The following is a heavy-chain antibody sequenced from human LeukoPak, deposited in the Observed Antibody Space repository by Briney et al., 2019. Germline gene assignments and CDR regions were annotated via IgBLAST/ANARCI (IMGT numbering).Heavy chain of an antibody. CDR3: ARNQLGSGWHSSAY. D-gene: IGHD6-19*01. Sequence: NPSETLSLTCTVSGGSTNNYYWTWIRQAPGKGLEWIGYISDIGRTNYNPSLKSRVTISVDTSKNQFSLKLTSVTAADTAVYYCARNQLGSGWHSSAYWGQGTLVTVSS. J-gene: IGHJ4*02. CDR1: GGSTNNYY. V-gene: IGHV4-59*01. CDR2: ISDIGRT.